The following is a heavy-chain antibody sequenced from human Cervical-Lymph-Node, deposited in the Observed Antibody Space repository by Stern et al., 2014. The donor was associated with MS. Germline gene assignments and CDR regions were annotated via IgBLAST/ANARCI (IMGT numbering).Heavy chain of an antibody. Sequence: EVQLVQSGGGLVQPGESLTLSCVASGFTFSVYWMSWVRQAPGKGLEWVANIRYDGSDKYYVDSVKGRFTISRDNAKNSLYLQMNSLRGEDTAVYFCGRFTRGSPSDYWGQGTQVTVSP. CDR2: IRYDGSDK. J-gene: IGHJ4*02. CDR3: GRFTRGSPSDY. V-gene: IGHV3-7*01. CDR1: GFTFSVYW. D-gene: IGHD3-10*01.